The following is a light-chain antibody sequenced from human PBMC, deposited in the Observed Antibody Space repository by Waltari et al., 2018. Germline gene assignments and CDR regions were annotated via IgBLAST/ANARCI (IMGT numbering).Light chain of an antibody. CDR3: CSYAGSSTFADVV. CDR2: EGS. V-gene: IGLV2-23*03. J-gene: IGLJ2*01. Sequence: QSALTQPASVSGSPGQSITISCTGTSSDVGSYNLFSWYQQHPGKAPKLMIYEGSKRPSGVSNRFSGSKSGNTASLTISGLQAEDEADYYCCSYAGSSTFADVVFGGGTKLTVL. CDR1: SSDVGSYNL.